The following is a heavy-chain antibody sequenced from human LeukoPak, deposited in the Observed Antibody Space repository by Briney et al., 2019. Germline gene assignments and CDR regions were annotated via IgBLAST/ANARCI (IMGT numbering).Heavy chain of an antibody. CDR1: GFTFGSYW. D-gene: IGHD6-13*01. CDR2: INTDGSSI. J-gene: IGHJ4*02. V-gene: IGHV3-74*01. CDR3: AREQQLIPPGIDY. Sequence: HAGGSLRPSCAASGFTFGSYWMHWVRQAPGKGLVWVSRINTDGSSIRYADSVKGRFTISRDNAKNTLYLQMNSLRAEDTAVYYCAREQQLIPPGIDYWGQGTLVTVSS.